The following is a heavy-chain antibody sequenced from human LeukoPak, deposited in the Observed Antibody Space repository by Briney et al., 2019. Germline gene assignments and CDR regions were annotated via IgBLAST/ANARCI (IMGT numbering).Heavy chain of an antibody. CDR1: GGTFSSYA. V-gene: IGHV1-69*13. CDR2: IIPIFGTA. J-gene: IGHJ3*02. Sequence: ASVKVSCKASGGTFSSYAISWVRQAPGQGLEWMGGIIPIFGTANYAQKFQGRVTITADESTSAAYMELSSLRSEDTAVYYCARESGIVVVPAAISYAFDIWGQGTMVTVSS. D-gene: IGHD2-2*01. CDR3: ARESGIVVVPAAISYAFDI.